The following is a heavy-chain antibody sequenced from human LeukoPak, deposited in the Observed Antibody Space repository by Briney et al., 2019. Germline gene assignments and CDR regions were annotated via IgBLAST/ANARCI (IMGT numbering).Heavy chain of an antibody. CDR3: ARQRFGQYFDY. CDR2: ISGDSDTM. CDR1: GFTVSSNY. Sequence: GGSLRLSCAASGFTVSSNYMSWIRQAPGKGLEWFSYISGDSDTMYYADSVKGRFTISRDNAKKSLYLQMNSLRAEDTAVYYCARQRFGQYFDYWGQGTLVTVSS. D-gene: IGHD3-10*01. J-gene: IGHJ4*02. V-gene: IGHV3-11*01.